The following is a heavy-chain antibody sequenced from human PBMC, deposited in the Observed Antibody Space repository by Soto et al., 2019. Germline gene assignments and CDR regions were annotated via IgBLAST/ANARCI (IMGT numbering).Heavy chain of an antibody. CDR2: VYYSGTT. D-gene: IGHD5-18*01. V-gene: IGHV4-59*01. CDR1: GGSISRYY. Sequence: SETLSLTCTVSGGSISRYYWSWIRQPPGKGLEWIGYVYYSGTTNYNPPLRSRVTISVDTSNNQFSLRLSSVTAADTAVYYCSRAPSAYSRGYGMDVWGKGTTVTVSS. J-gene: IGHJ6*04. CDR3: SRAPSAYSRGYGMDV.